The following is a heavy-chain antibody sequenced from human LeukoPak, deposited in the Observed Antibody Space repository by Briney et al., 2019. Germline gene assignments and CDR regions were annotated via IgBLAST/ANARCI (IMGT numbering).Heavy chain of an antibody. Sequence: SETLSLTCAVYGGSFSGYYWSWIRQPPGKGLEWIGEINHSGSTNYNPSLKSRVTISVDTSKSQFSLKLSSVTAADTAVYYCARGRGNPWDYWGQGTLVTVSS. CDR2: INHSGST. CDR1: GGSFSGYY. D-gene: IGHD1-26*01. CDR3: ARGRGNPWDY. J-gene: IGHJ4*02. V-gene: IGHV4-34*01.